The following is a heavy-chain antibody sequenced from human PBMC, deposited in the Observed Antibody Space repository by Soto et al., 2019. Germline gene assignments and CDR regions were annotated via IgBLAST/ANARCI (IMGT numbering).Heavy chain of an antibody. V-gene: IGHV3-23*01. CDR1: GFTFSSYA. D-gene: IGHD3-10*01. J-gene: IGHJ4*02. CDR3: AKEFKYYYGSGSSKLPLY. CDR2: ISGSGGST. Sequence: GGSLRLSCAASGFTFSSYAMSWVRQAPGKGLEWVSAISGSGGSTYYADSVKGQFTISRDNSKNTLYLQMNSLRAEDTAVYYCAKEFKYYYGSGSSKLPLYWGQGTLVTVSS.